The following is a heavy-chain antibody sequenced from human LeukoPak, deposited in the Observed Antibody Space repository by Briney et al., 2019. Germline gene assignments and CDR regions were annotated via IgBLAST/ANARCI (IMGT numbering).Heavy chain of an antibody. CDR1: GGSFSGYY. V-gene: IGHV4-34*01. Sequence: SETLSLTCAVYGGSFSGYYWSWIRQPPGKELEWIGETNHSGRTNYNPPLKSRATISVDTSKTPFSLKLSSVTAADTAVYYCARAAGVLRFLEWLPLYYFDYWGQGTLVTVSS. CDR2: TNHSGRT. J-gene: IGHJ4*02. D-gene: IGHD3-3*01. CDR3: ARAAGVLRFLEWLPLYYFDY.